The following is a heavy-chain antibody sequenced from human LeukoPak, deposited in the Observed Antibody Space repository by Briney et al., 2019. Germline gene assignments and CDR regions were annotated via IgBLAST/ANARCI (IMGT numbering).Heavy chain of an antibody. D-gene: IGHD6-19*01. V-gene: IGHV7-4-1*02. Sequence: GASVKVSCKVSGYTFTNYAMNWVRQAPGQGLEWMGWINTKTGNPTYAQGFTGRFVFSSDTSVSTAYLQISSLKAEDTAVYYCARISSGWPYWGQGTLVTVSS. CDR1: GYTFTNYA. J-gene: IGHJ4*02. CDR2: INTKTGNP. CDR3: ARISSGWPY.